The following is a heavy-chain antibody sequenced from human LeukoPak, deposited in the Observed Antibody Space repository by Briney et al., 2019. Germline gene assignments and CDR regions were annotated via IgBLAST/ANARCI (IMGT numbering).Heavy chain of an antibody. D-gene: IGHD3-22*01. CDR3: ARLNYFDGRGHDDY. CDR2: TYPGDSDT. Sequence: GESLKISRQVFGYRFSSYWFGWVRQMPGKSLEWIWITYPGDSDTRYSPSFQGQVTISVDISISTAYLQWSSLKVSDTAIYYCARLNYFDGRGHDDYWGQGTLVTVSS. CDR1: GYRFSSYW. V-gene: IGHV5-51*01. J-gene: IGHJ4*02.